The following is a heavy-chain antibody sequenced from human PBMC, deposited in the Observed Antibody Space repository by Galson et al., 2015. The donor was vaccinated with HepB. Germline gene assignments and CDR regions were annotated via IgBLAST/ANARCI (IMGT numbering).Heavy chain of an antibody. J-gene: IGHJ1*01. V-gene: IGHV1-69*13. D-gene: IGHD1-1*01. CDR3: VRGGHDPSEYFQH. CDR1: GGTFSSYA. Sequence: SVKVSCKASGGTFSSYAISWVRQAPGQGLEWMGGIIPIFGTANYAQKFQGRVTITADESTSTAYMELSSLRSEDTAVYYYVRGGHDPSEYFQHWGQGTLVTVSS. CDR2: IIPIFGTA.